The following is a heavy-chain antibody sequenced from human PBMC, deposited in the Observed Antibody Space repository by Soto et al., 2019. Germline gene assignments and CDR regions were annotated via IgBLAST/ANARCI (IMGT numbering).Heavy chain of an antibody. D-gene: IGHD2-15*01. CDR3: AKDPSRVVVAATPIWFDP. CDR1: GFTFSSYA. Sequence: GGSLRLSCAASGFTFSSYAMSWVRQAPGKGLEWVSAISGSGGSTYYADSVKGRFTISRDNSKNTLYLQMNSLRAEDTAVYYCAKDPSRVVVAATPIWFDPWGQGTLVTVSS. V-gene: IGHV3-23*01. J-gene: IGHJ5*02. CDR2: ISGSGGST.